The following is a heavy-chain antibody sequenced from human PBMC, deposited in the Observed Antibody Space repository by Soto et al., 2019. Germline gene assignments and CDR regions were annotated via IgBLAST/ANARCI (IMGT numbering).Heavy chain of an antibody. D-gene: IGHD3-16*01. Sequence: QVQLVQSGAEEKRPGASVKVSCKASGYTFTSPAMHWVRQAPGQRLEWMGWFKPANGDTRYSEMFQGRITFTRDKSASIAYMELSRLKSEDTAVYYCARGTYHNANRGKSTNWFDTWGQGTLVSVSS. V-gene: IGHV1-3*05. J-gene: IGHJ5*02. CDR1: GYTFTSPA. CDR3: ARGTYHNANRGKSTNWFDT. CDR2: FKPANGDT.